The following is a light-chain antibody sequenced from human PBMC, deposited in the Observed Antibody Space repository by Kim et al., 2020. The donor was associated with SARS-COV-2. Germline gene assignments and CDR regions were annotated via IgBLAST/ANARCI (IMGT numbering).Light chain of an antibody. CDR3: QQYGSSYT. CDR1: QSVSSSY. J-gene: IGKJ2*01. CDR2: GAS. Sequence: SLSPGVRATLSCRASQSVSSSYLAWYQQKPGQAPRLLIYGASSRATGIPDRFSGSGSGTDFTLTISRLEPEDFAVYYCQQYGSSYTFGQGTKPEI. V-gene: IGKV3-20*01.